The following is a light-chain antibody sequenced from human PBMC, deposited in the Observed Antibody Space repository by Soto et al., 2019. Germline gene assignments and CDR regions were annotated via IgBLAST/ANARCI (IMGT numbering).Light chain of an antibody. V-gene: IGLV3-1*01. CDR2: EDN. CDR3: QAWDSSTGV. CDR1: KLGDKF. J-gene: IGLJ1*01. Sequence: SYELTQPPSVSVSPGQTASITCSGDKLGDKFACWYQQKPGQSTVLVIYEDNKRPSGIPERFSGSNSGNTATLTISGTQAMDEADYYCQAWDSSTGVFGTGTKLTVL.